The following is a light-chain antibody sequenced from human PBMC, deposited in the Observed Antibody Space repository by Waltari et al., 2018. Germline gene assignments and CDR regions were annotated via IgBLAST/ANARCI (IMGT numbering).Light chain of an antibody. CDR2: DVT. Sequence: QSALTQPASVSGSPGQSITISCTGTNSDIGSYNYVSWYQQHPGKAPKLIIFDVTNRPSGVSNRFSGSKSGNTASLIISGLQGEDEADYYCSSYMDTTALELFGGGTSLTVL. CDR3: SSYMDTTALEL. CDR1: NSDIGSYNY. J-gene: IGLJ2*01. V-gene: IGLV2-14*03.